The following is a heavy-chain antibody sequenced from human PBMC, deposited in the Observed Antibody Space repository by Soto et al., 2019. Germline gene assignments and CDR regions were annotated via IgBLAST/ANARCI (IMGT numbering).Heavy chain of an antibody. CDR2: INPNSGGT. CDR1: GYTSTGYY. Sequence: ASVKVSCKASGYTSTGYYMHWVRQAPGQGFEWMGWINPNSGGTNYAQKFQGWVTMTRDTSISTAYMELSRLRSDDTAVYYCAREGAGVYCSGGSCYFDYWGQGTLVTVSS. J-gene: IGHJ4*02. V-gene: IGHV1-2*04. CDR3: AREGAGVYCSGGSCYFDY. D-gene: IGHD2-15*01.